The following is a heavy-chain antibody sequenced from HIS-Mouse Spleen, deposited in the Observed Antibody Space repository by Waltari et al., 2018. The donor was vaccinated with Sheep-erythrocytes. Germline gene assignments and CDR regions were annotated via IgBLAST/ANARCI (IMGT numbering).Heavy chain of an antibody. Sequence: EVQLVESGGGLVQPGRSLRLSCAASGFTFDDYSMHWVRQAPGKGLEWVSGISWNSGSIGYADSVKDRFTISRDNSKNSLYLQMNSLRAEDTALYYCAKDIGTGLSYGMDVWGQGTTVTVSS. CDR2: ISWNSGSI. CDR3: AKDIGTGLSYGMDV. D-gene: IGHD1-1*01. J-gene: IGHJ6*02. CDR1: GFTFDDYS. V-gene: IGHV3-9*01.